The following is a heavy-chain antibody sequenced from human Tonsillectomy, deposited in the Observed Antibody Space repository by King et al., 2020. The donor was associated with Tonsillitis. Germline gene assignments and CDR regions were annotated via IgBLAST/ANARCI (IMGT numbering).Heavy chain of an antibody. CDR1: GGSISSGGFY. Sequence: QLQESGPGLVKPSQTLSLTCTVSGGSISSGGFYCSWIRQHPGKGLECIGYIYDSGSTYSNPSLKSRGTISVDTSKNQFSLKLCSVTAADTAVYYCARVGNITMIVEDAFDIWGQGTMVTVSS. V-gene: IGHV4-31*03. CDR2: IYDSGST. J-gene: IGHJ3*02. D-gene: IGHD3-22*01. CDR3: ARVGNITMIVEDAFDI.